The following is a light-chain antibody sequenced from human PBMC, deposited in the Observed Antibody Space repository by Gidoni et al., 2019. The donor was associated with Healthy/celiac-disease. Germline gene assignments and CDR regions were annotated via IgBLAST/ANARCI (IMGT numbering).Light chain of an antibody. CDR2: DVS. J-gene: IGLJ2*01. CDR3: SSYTSSGVV. Sequence: QSALTQPASVSRSPVQSITISCTGTSSDVCGYNYVSWYQQHPGKAPKLMIYDVSNRPSGVSNRVSGSKSGNTASLTISGLQAEDEADYYCSSYTSSGVVFGGGTKLTVL. V-gene: IGLV2-14*01. CDR1: SSDVCGYNY.